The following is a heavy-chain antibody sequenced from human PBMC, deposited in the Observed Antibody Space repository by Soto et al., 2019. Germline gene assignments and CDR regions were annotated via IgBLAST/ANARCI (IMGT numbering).Heavy chain of an antibody. D-gene: IGHD6-13*01. CDR2: IYHSGST. J-gene: IGHJ6*02. CDR1: GGSISSSNW. V-gene: IGHV4-4*02. Sequence: SVTLAITCAVSGGSISSSNWWSWVRQPPGKGLEWIGEIYHSGSTNYNPSLKSRVTISVDKSKNQFSLKLSSVTAADTAVYYCASGLAAAGTLYYYYGMDVWGQGTTVTVSS. CDR3: ASGLAAAGTLYYYYGMDV.